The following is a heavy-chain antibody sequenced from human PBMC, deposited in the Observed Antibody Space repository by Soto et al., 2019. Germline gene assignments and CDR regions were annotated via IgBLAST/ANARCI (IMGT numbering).Heavy chain of an antibody. CDR1: GFTFSSYA. V-gene: IGHV3-23*01. D-gene: IGHD4-17*01. CDR2: ISGSGGST. J-gene: IGHJ4*02. CDR3: AKDFSRTTVTTNFDY. Sequence: LRLSCAASGFTFSSYAMSWVRQAPGKGLEWVSAISGSGGSTYYADSVKGRFTISRDNSKNTLYLQMNSLRAEDTAVYYCAKDFSRTTVTTNFDYWGQGTLVTVSS.